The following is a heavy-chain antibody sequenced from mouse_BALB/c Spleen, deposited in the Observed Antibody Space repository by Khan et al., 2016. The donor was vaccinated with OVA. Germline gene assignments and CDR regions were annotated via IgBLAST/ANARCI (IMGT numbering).Heavy chain of an antibody. CDR1: GYTFTDYV. Sequence: QIQLVQSGPELKKPGETVKISCKASGYTFTDYVMNWVKQSPGKGLKWMGWITTYTGEPTYADDFKGRFAFSLETSASTAYLQNNNLKNEDTATCYCTRVPGGYWGQGTTLTVSS. J-gene: IGHJ2*01. CDR2: ITTYTGEP. V-gene: IGHV9-3-1*01. CDR3: TRVPGGY.